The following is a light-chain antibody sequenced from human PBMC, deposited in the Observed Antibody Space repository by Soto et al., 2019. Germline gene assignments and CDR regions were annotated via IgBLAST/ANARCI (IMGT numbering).Light chain of an antibody. CDR2: EVS. J-gene: IGLJ3*02. Sequence: HSALTQPASVSGSPGQSITISCTGTSSDVGAYNYVSWYQQHPGKAPKLMIYEVSNRPSGVSNRFSGSKSGNTASLTISGLQAEDEADYYCSSYTSSGTWVFGGGTKLTVL. CDR3: SSYTSSGTWV. CDR1: SSDVGAYNY. V-gene: IGLV2-14*01.